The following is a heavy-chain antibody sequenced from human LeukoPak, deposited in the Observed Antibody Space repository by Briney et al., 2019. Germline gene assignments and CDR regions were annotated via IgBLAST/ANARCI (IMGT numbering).Heavy chain of an antibody. CDR1: GYSFTSYW. J-gene: IGHJ4*02. CDR3: ARQAYYYDSSVSPSLDY. CDR2: IYPGDSDT. D-gene: IGHD3-22*01. Sequence: GESLKISCKGSGYSFTSYWIGWVRQMPGKGLEWMGIIYPGDSDTSYSPSFQGQVPISADKSISIAYLQWSSLKASDTAMYYCARQAYYYDSSVSPSLDYWGQGTLVTVSS. V-gene: IGHV5-51*01.